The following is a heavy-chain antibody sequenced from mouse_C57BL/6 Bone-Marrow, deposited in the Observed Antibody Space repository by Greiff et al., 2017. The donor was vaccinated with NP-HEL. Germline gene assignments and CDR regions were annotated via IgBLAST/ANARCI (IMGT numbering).Heavy chain of an antibody. V-gene: IGHV3-1*01. CDR1: GYSITSGYD. Sequence: EVQLVESGPGMVKPSQSLSLTCTVTGYSITSGYDWHWIRHFPGNKLEWMGYISYSGSTNYNPSLKSRISITHDTSKNHFFLKLKSVTTEDTATYYCARGGDYYVSFAYWGQGTLVTVSA. CDR2: ISYSGST. J-gene: IGHJ3*01. D-gene: IGHD1-1*01. CDR3: ARGGDYYVSFAY.